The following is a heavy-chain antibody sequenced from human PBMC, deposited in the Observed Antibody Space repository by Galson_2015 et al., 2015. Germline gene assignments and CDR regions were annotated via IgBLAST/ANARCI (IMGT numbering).Heavy chain of an antibody. CDR1: GFTFSSYR. CDR2: ISSSSSYI. CDR3: ARGAVEYYYDSSGIPY. J-gene: IGHJ4*02. D-gene: IGHD3-22*01. Sequence: SLRLSCAASGFTFSSYRMNWVRQAPGKGLEWVSSISSSSSYIYYADSVKGRFTISRDNAKNSLYLQMNSLRAEDTAVYYCARGAVEYYYDSSGIPYWGQGTLVTVSS. V-gene: IGHV3-21*01.